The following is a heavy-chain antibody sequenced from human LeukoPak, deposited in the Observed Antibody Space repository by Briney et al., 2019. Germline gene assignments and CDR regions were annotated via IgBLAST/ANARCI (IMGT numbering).Heavy chain of an antibody. CDR1: GFTVSNNY. CDR2: TYSGGRT. J-gene: IGHJ6*03. V-gene: IGHV3-53*01. D-gene: IGHD6-13*01. CDR3: ARDHSSSWYPYYYYMDV. Sequence: PGGSLRLSCAASGFTVSNNYMSWVRQAPGKGLEWVSVTYSGGRTYYADSVKGRFTISRDISKNTLSLQMNSLRAEDTAVYYCARDHSSSWYPYYYYMDVWGKGTTVTVSS.